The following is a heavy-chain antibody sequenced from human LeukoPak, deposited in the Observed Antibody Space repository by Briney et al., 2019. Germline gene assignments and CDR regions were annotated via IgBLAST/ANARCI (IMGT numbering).Heavy chain of an antibody. CDR2: IYFSGKT. CDR3: ARHENARSSSGLEY. D-gene: IGHD6-25*01. CDR1: GGSISGYY. Sequence: SETLSLTCTVSGGSISGYYWSWIRQPPGKGLEWIGSIYFSGKTYYNPSLKSRITVSVDTSQNQFSLKLSSVTAADTAVYYCARHENARSSSGLEYWGQGTLVTVSS. V-gene: IGHV4-59*04. J-gene: IGHJ4*02.